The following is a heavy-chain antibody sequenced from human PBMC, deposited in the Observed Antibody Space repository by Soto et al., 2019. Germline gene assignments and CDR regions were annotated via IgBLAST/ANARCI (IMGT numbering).Heavy chain of an antibody. J-gene: IGHJ4*02. D-gene: IGHD6-19*01. Sequence: PGGSLRLSCAASGFTVSSNYMSWVRQAPGKGLEWVSVIYSGGSTYYADSVKGRFTISRDNSKNTLYLQMNSLRAEDTAVYYCARGGLEWDSSGWYQSFYYFDYWGQGTLVTVSS. CDR3: ARGGLEWDSSGWYQSFYYFDY. V-gene: IGHV3-53*01. CDR2: IYSGGST. CDR1: GFTVSSNY.